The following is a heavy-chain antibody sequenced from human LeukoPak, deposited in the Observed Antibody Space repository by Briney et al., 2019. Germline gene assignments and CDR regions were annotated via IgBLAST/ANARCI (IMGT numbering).Heavy chain of an antibody. CDR2: IYYSGSA. CDR1: GGSISSGGYY. J-gene: IGHJ4*02. CDR3: ARSLGVATIYPLDY. D-gene: IGHD5-12*01. Sequence: SQTLSLTCTVSGGSISSGGYYWIWIRQHPGKGLVWVVYIYYSGSAYYNPSLKSRVTISVDTSKNQFSLKLSSVTAADTAVYYCARSLGVATIYPLDYGGQGTLVTVSS. V-gene: IGHV4-31*03.